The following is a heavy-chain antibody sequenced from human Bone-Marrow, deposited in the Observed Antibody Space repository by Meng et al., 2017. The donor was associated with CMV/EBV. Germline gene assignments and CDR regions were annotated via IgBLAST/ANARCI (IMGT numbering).Heavy chain of an antibody. CDR3: ARDRRDWTALIDY. Sequence: GESLKISCAASGFTFSSYSMNWVRQAPGKGLEWVSSISSSSSYIYYADSVKGRFTISRDNAKNSLYLQMNSLRAEDTAVYYCARDRRDWTALIDYCGQGTLVTVSS. V-gene: IGHV3-21*01. J-gene: IGHJ4*02. D-gene: IGHD3/OR15-3a*01. CDR1: GFTFSSYS. CDR2: ISSSSSYI.